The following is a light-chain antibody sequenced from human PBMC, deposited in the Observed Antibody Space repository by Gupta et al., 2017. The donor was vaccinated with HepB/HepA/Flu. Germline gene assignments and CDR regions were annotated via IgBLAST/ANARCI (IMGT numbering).Light chain of an antibody. CDR2: GDT. J-gene: IGLJ3*02. CDR3: QSYDSGLSAWV. V-gene: IGLV1-40*01. CDR1: SSNIGAHYD. Sequence: QSVLAQPPSVSGAAGQRITISCTGSSSNIGAHYDVQWYQHLPGAAPKLLIYGDTNRPSGVPDRFSGSKSGASASLAITGLQAEDEADYYCQSYDSGLSAWVFGGGTKLTVL.